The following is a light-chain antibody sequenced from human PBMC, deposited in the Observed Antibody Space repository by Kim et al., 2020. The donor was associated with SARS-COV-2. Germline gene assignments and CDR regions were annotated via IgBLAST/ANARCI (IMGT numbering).Light chain of an antibody. CDR3: QQHYIYPLT. J-gene: IGKJ4*01. CDR1: QDNKHS. Sequence: ANKGDKGNITWRAEQDNKHSLSWYQQKTRKGPELLVYGSFNLESGVSPRFSGSRSGTDFTLTISSLQSEDFATYYCQQHYIYPLTFGGGTKVDIK. CDR2: GSF. V-gene: IGKV1-8*01.